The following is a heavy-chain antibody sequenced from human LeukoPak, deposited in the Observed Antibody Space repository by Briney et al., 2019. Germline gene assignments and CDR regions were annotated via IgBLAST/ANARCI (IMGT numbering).Heavy chain of an antibody. CDR1: RFTSSIHW. V-gene: IGHV3-74*01. D-gene: IGHD6-25*01. CDR3: ARGSGIVTGIDE. J-gene: IGHJ4*02. CDR2: IKDDGSHT. Sequence: PGGSLRLSCAASRFTSSIHWMHWVRQAPREGLVWVSRIKDDGSHTNYADSVKGRFTISRDNAKNTLSLQMNSLRAEDTAVYYGARGSGIVTGIDEWGQGTLVTVSS.